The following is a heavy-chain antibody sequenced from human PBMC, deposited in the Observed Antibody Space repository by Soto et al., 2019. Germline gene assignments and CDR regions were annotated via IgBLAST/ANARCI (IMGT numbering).Heavy chain of an antibody. CDR3: ARANYYGSPGDFDY. J-gene: IGHJ4*02. Sequence: VPLVESGGGLVQPGGSLRLSCAASGFTFSSYSMNWVRQAPGKGLEWVSYISSSSSTIYYADSVKGRFTISRDNAKNSLYLQMNSLRAEDTAVYYCARANYYGSPGDFDYWGQGTLVTVSS. CDR1: GFTFSSYS. V-gene: IGHV3-48*01. CDR2: ISSSSSTI. D-gene: IGHD3-10*01.